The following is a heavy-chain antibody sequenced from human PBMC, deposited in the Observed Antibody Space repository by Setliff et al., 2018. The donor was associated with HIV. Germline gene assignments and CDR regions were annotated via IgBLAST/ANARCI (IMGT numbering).Heavy chain of an antibody. CDR2: IYYSGRT. J-gene: IGHJ6*03. V-gene: IGHV4-39*07. D-gene: IGHD1-7*01. CDR3: ARGDGTKYYYYYYMDV. CDR1: GDSISSSSYY. Sequence: SETLSLTCTVSGDSISSSSYYWGWIRQPPGKGLEWIGSIYYSGRTYYNPSLKSRVTISVDTSKNQFSLKLSSVTAADTAVYYCARGDGTKYYYYYYMDVWGKGTTVTVSS.